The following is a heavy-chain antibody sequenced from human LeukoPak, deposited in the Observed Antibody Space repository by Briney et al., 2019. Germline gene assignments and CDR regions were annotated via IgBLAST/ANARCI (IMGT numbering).Heavy chain of an antibody. CDR3: ARWGGFYYYYYMDV. D-gene: IGHD3-16*01. Sequence: SETLSLTCTVSGGSISSSSYFWGWIRQPPGKGLEWIGSMYYSASTYYNPSLKSRVTISVDTSKNHFSLKLSSVTAADTAVYYCARWGGFYYYYYMDVWGKGTTVTVSS. CDR2: MYYSAST. CDR1: GGSISSSSYF. V-gene: IGHV4-39*02. J-gene: IGHJ6*03.